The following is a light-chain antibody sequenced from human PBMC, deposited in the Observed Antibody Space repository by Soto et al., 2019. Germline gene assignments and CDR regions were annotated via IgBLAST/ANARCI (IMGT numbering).Light chain of an antibody. V-gene: IGKV1-5*03. CDR2: MAS. Sequence: DIQMTQSPSTLSASVGDTVIITCRASQTINRWLAWYQQKPGKAPKVLIYMASNLERGAPSRFSGSGSGTEVTLTISNLQPDDVATYYRQQYLSYPWTFGQGTKVEIK. CDR3: QQYLSYPWT. CDR1: QTINRW. J-gene: IGKJ1*01.